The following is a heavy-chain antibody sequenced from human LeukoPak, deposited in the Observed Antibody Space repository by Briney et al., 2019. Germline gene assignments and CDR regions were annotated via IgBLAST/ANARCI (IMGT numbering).Heavy chain of an antibody. J-gene: IGHJ4*02. CDR3: ASVDTAMGCFDY. CDR1: GGSISSGDYY. Sequence: TSETLSLTCTVSGGSISSGDYYWSWIRQPPGKGLEWIGYIYYSRSTYYNPSLKSRVTISVDTSKNQFSLRLSSVTAADTAVYYCASVDTAMGCFDYWGQGTLVTVSS. CDR2: IYYSRST. V-gene: IGHV4-30-4*01. D-gene: IGHD5-18*01.